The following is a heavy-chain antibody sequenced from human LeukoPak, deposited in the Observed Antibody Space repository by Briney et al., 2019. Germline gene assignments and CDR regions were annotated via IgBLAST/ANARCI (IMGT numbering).Heavy chain of an antibody. CDR1: GYSFTSYW. V-gene: IGHV5-51*01. D-gene: IGHD2-2*01. Sequence: GESLKISCKGSGYSFTSYWIGWVRQMPGKGLEWMGIIYPGHSDTRYSPSFQGQVTISADKSISTAYLQWSSLKASDTAMYYCARQYCSSTSCYGRFDYWGQGTLVTVSS. CDR2: IYPGHSDT. CDR3: ARQYCSSTSCYGRFDY. J-gene: IGHJ4*02.